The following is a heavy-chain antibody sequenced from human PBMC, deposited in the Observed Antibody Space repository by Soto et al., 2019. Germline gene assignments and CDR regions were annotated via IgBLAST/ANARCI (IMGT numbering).Heavy chain of an antibody. J-gene: IGHJ4*02. CDR2: IIPIFGTA. Sequence: SVKVSCKASGGTFSSYAISWVRQAPGQGLEWMGGIIPIFGTANYAQKFQGRVTITADESTSTAYMELSSLRSEDTAVYCCARESSGSRPHDDYWGQGTLVTVSS. CDR3: ARESSGSRPHDDY. CDR1: GGTFSSYA. D-gene: IGHD6-19*01. V-gene: IGHV1-69*13.